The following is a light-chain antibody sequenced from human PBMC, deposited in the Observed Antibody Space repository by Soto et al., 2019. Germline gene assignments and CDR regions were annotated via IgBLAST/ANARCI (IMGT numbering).Light chain of an antibody. CDR1: SIDVGNYNL. J-gene: IGLJ1*01. CDR2: EGS. CDR3: CSYTGSSTFV. Sequence: QSVLTQPASVSGSPGQSITISCTGTSIDVGNYNLVSWYQQHPGKAPKLMIYEGSKRPSGVSNRFSGSKSGNTASLTISGLQAEDEADYYCCSYTGSSTFVFGTGTKLTVL. V-gene: IGLV2-23*01.